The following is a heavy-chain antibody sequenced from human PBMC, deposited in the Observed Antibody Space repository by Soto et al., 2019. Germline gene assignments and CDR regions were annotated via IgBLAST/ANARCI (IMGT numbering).Heavy chain of an antibody. D-gene: IGHD3-22*01. CDR2: ISGSGGST. J-gene: IGHJ4*02. CDR3: AKEPLSGYRFLFDY. CDR1: GFTLSGYA. Sequence: PGGSLRLSCAASGFTLSGYAMSWVRQAPGKGLEWVSAISGSGGSTYYADSAKGRFTISRDNSKNTLYLQMNSLRAEDTAVYYCAKEPLSGYRFLFDYWGQGTLVTVSS. V-gene: IGHV3-23*01.